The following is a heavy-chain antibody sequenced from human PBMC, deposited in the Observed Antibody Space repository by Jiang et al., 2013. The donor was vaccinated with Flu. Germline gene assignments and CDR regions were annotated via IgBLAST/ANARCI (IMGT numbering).Heavy chain of an antibody. D-gene: IGHD4-11*01. CDR1: GFTFSSYV. CDR3: ARVVAYTIDY. Sequence: AASGFTFSSYVMHWVRQAPGKGLEWVSCISYDGSNKYYADSVKGRFTISRDNSKNTLYLQMNSLTAEDTAVYSCARVVAYTIDYWGQGTLVTVSS. CDR2: ISYDGSNK. J-gene: IGHJ4*02. V-gene: IGHV3-30-3*01.